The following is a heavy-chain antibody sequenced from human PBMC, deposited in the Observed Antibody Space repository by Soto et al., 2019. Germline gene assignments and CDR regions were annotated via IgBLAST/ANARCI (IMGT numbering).Heavy chain of an antibody. Sequence: GGSLRLSCAASGFNFSSYAMHWVRQAPGKGLEWVAVISYDGSNKYYADSVKGRFTISRDNSKNTLYLQMNSLRAEDTAVYYCVRDRLAVAGTPFNYYYGMDVWGQGTTVTVSS. V-gene: IGHV3-30-3*01. CDR3: VRDRLAVAGTPFNYYYGMDV. CDR1: GFNFSSYA. J-gene: IGHJ6*02. D-gene: IGHD6-19*01. CDR2: ISYDGSNK.